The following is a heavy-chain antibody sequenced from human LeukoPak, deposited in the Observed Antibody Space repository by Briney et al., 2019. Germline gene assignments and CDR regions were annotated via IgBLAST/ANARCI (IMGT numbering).Heavy chain of an antibody. Sequence: SETLSLTCAVSGGSISSSNWWSWVRQPPGKGLEWIGEIYHSGSTNYNPSLKSRVIISVDKSKSQFSLKLSSVTAADTAVYYCARLYSSGWYEERFDYWGQGTLVTVSS. CDR2: IYHSGST. CDR1: GGSISSSNW. J-gene: IGHJ4*02. CDR3: ARLYSSGWYEERFDY. V-gene: IGHV4-4*02. D-gene: IGHD6-19*01.